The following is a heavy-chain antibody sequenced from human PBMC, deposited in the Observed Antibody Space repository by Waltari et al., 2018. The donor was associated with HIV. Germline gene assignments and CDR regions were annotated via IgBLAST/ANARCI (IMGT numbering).Heavy chain of an antibody. CDR1: GYTFTSYA. J-gene: IGHJ4*02. CDR2: INAGNGNT. D-gene: IGHD6-19*01. Sequence: QVQLVQSGAEVKKPGASVKVSCKASGYTFTSYAMHWVRQAPGQRLEWMGWINAGNGNTKCSQKFQGRDTITRDTSASTAYMELSSLRSEDTAVYYCARVRTIAVAVLGYWGQGTLVTVSS. CDR3: ARVRTIAVAVLGY. V-gene: IGHV1-3*01.